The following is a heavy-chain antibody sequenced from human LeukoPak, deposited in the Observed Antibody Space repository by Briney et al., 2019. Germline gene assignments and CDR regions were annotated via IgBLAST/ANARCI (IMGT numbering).Heavy chain of an antibody. CDR2: ISGSGGST. Sequence: GGSLRLSCAASGLTLSTYAMSWVRQAPGKGLEWGSGISGSGGSTDYADSVKGRFTISRDNSKNTLYLQMNSLRAEDTAVYYCAKSWGKFDYGGNLFDYWGQGTLVTVSS. CDR3: AKSWGKFDYGGNLFDY. D-gene: IGHD4-23*01. CDR1: GLTLSTYA. J-gene: IGHJ4*02. V-gene: IGHV3-23*01.